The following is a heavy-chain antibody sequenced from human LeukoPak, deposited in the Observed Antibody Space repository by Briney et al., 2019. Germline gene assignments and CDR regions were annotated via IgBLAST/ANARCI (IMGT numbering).Heavy chain of an antibody. D-gene: IGHD3-22*01. CDR3: ARYTYDSSGYSPYYGMDV. V-gene: IGHV1-69*04. CDR1: GGTFSSYA. J-gene: IGHJ6*02. Sequence: ASVKVSCKASGGTFSSYAISWVRQAPGQGLEWIGRIIPILGIANYAQKFQGRVTITADKSTSTAYMELSSLRSEDTAVYYCARYTYDSSGYSPYYGMDVWGQGTTVTVSS. CDR2: IIPILGIA.